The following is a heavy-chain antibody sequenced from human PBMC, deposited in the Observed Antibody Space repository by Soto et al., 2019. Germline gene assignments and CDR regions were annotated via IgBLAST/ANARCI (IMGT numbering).Heavy chain of an antibody. Sequence: EVQLLESGGGLVQPGGSLRLSCAASGFTFSSYAMRWVRQAPGKGLEWVSAISGSGGSTYYADCVKGRFTISRDNSKNTLYLQMNSLRAEDTAVYYCAKGRMSYYCGSGSYYARATWGQGTLVTGSS. CDR1: GFTFSSYA. V-gene: IGHV3-23*01. D-gene: IGHD3-10*01. CDR3: AKGRMSYYCGSGSYYARAT. J-gene: IGHJ5*02. CDR2: ISGSGGST.